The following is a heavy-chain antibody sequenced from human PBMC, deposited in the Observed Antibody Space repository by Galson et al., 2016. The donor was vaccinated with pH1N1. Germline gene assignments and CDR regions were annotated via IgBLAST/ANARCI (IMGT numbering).Heavy chain of an antibody. CDR2: ILPILGIP. Sequence: SVKVSCKASGGTLSSYAISWVRQAPGQGLEWMGNILPILGIPDYAQKFQDRVKITADKSTNTAYLELSSLRSEDTAVYYCARDREDYWSGYLFGYWGQGTLVTVAS. CDR3: ARDREDYWSGYLFGY. D-gene: IGHD3-3*01. V-gene: IGHV1-69*04. CDR1: GGTLSSYA. J-gene: IGHJ4*02.